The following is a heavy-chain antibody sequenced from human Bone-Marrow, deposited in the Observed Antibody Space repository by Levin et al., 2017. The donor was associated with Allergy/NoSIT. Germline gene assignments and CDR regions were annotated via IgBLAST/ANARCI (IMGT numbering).Heavy chain of an antibody. Sequence: GGSLRLSCAASGFTFSDYYMSWIRQAPGKGLEWVSYISSSGSTIYYADSVKGRFTISRDNAKNSLYLQMNSLRAEDTAVYYCARRYSSSLVYYYYGMDVWGQGTTVTVSS. D-gene: IGHD6-6*01. CDR1: GFTFSDYY. CDR2: ISSSGSTI. CDR3: ARRYSSSLVYYYYGMDV. V-gene: IGHV3-11*01. J-gene: IGHJ6*02.